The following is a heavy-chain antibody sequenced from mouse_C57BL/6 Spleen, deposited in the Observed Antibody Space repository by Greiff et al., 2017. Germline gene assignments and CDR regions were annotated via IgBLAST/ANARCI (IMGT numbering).Heavy chain of an antibody. D-gene: IGHD1-1*01. CDR1: GYAFSSYW. J-gene: IGHJ2*01. V-gene: IGHV1-80*01. CDR3: ARRGDGSTFDY. CDR2: LYPGDGDT. Sequence: QVQLQQSGAELVKPGASVKISCKASGYAFSSYWMNWVKQRPGKGLEWIGQLYPGDGDTNYNGKFKGKATLTAAKTSSTAYMQLSSLTSEDSAVYFCARRGDGSTFDYWGQGTTLTVSS.